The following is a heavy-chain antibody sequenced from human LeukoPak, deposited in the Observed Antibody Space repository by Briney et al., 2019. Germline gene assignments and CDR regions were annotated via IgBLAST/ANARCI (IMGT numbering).Heavy chain of an antibody. D-gene: IGHD6-19*01. CDR2: ISSSSRYI. CDR1: GFTFSSYS. CDR3: ARGVAGTL. J-gene: IGHJ4*02. V-gene: IGHV3-21*01. Sequence: GGSLRLSCAASGFTFSSYSMKWVRQAPGKGLEWVSSISSSSRYIYYADSVKGRFTISRDNAKNSLYLQMNSLRAEDTAVYYCARGVAGTLGGQGTLVTVSS.